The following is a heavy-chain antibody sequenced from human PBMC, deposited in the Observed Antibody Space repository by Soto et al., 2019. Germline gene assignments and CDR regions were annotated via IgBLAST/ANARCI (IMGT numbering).Heavy chain of an antibody. J-gene: IGHJ4*02. CDR1: GYSFTSYW. CDR2: VYPGDSDT. Sequence: PGDSLKISCKASGYSFTSYWINWVRQMPGKGLEWMGIVYPGDSDTRYSPSFQDQVTISADKSISTAYLQWNSLKASDTAMYYCAVGITGTTGYFDYWGQGTLVTVSS. CDR3: AVGITGTTGYFDY. V-gene: IGHV5-51*01. D-gene: IGHD1-20*01.